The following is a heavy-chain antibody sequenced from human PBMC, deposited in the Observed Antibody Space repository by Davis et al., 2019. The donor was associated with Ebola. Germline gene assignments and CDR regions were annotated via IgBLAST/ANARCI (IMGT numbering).Heavy chain of an antibody. CDR1: GFTFRNHY. V-gene: IGHV3-11*06. D-gene: IGHD3-10*01. J-gene: IGHJ5*02. Sequence: GGSLRLSCAASGFTFRNHYMSWVRQAPGKGLEWVSYIASGYTYTNYADSVKGRFTISRDNARDTLFLQMTSLRDEDTAIYYCAREGRGSAIDLWGQGTLVTASS. CDR3: AREGRGSAIDL. CDR2: IASGYTYT.